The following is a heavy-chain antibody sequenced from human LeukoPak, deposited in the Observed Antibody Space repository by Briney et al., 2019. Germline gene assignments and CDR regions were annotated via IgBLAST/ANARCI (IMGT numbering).Heavy chain of an antibody. CDR2: ISGSAGST. J-gene: IGHJ4*02. CDR1: GFIFTDYW. CDR3: AKEDHYYGSGAGD. V-gene: IGHV3-23*01. Sequence: GGSLRLSCAASGFIFTDYWMYWVRQAPGRGLEWVSVISGSAGSTYYADSVKGRFTISRDNSKNTLYLQMNSLRAEDTAVYYCAKEDHYYGSGAGDWGQGTLVTVSS. D-gene: IGHD3-10*01.